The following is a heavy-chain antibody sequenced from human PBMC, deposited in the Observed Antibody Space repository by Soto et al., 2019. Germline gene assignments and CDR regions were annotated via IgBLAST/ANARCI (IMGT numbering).Heavy chain of an antibody. CDR1: GYSFVNYF. Sequence: SVKVSCKASGYSFVNYFVHWVRQAPGQGLEWMGMINPRDDSTTYAAKFQDRVTMTGDTSTSTVYLGLSSLRSEDSAVYYCARDRKYCCGSICLTSSGPDYWG. V-gene: IGHV1-46*01. J-gene: IGHJ4*01. CDR3: ARDRKYCCGSICLTSSGPDY. CDR2: INPRDDST. D-gene: IGHD2-15*01.